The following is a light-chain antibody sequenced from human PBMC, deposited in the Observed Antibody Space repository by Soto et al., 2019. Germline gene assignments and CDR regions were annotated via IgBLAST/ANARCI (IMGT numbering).Light chain of an antibody. CDR1: SSDVGGYNY. CDR2: EVT. J-gene: IGLJ3*02. CDR3: SSHAGINNVV. Sequence: SALTQPPSASGSPGQSVTISCTGTSSDVGGYNYVSWYQQHPGKAPKLMIYEVTKRPSGVPDRFSGSKSGNTASLTVSGLLAEDEADYYCSSHAGINNVVFGGGTKLTVL. V-gene: IGLV2-8*01.